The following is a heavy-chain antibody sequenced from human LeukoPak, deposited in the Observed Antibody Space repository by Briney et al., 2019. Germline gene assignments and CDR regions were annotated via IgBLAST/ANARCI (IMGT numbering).Heavy chain of an antibody. CDR3: ARGGGEYQLPREYFQH. Sequence: SETLSLTCTVSGGSISSGGYYWSWIRQPPGKGLEWIGYIYHSGSTYYNPSLKSRVTISVDRSKNQFSLKLSSVTAADTAVYYCARGGGEYQLPREYFQHWGQGTLVTVSS. J-gene: IGHJ1*01. CDR1: GGSISSGGYY. CDR2: IYHSGST. D-gene: IGHD2-2*01. V-gene: IGHV4-30-2*01.